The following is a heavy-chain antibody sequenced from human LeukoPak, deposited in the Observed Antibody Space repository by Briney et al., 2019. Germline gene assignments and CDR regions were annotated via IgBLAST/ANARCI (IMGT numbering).Heavy chain of an antibody. CDR2: IENDGSNK. CDR3: AKDFTSNDAFDI. J-gene: IGHJ3*02. D-gene: IGHD3-3*01. CDR1: GFIFSNYG. V-gene: IGHV3-30*02. Sequence: GGSQRLSCAASGFIFSNYGMCWVRQAPGKGLEWVTFIENDGSNKYYADSVKGRFTISRDNSKNTLYLQMNSLRAEDTAVYYCAKDFTSNDAFDIWGQGTMVTVSS.